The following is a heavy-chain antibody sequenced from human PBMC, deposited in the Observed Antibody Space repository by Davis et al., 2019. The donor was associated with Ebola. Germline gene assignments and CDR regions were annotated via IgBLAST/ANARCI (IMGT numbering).Heavy chain of an antibody. CDR2: ISSSSSTI. CDR1: GFTFSSYS. V-gene: IGHV3-48*02. CDR3: ARANSNTAFLDYYYGMDV. Sequence: GGSLRLSCAASGFTFSSYSMNWVRQAPGKGLEWVSYISSSSSTIYYADSVKGRFTISRDNAKNSLYLQMNSLRDEDTAVYYCARANSNTAFLDYYYGMDVWGQGTTVTVSS. J-gene: IGHJ6*02. D-gene: IGHD2/OR15-2a*01.